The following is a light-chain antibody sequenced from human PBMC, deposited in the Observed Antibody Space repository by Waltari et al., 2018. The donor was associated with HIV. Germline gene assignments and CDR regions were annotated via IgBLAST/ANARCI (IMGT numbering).Light chain of an antibody. V-gene: IGLV3-21*02. Sequence: SYVLTQPPSVSVAPGQTARITCGGNNIGSKSVHWYQQKPGQAPVLVVYDGSDRPSVMPERFSGSNSGNTATRTIRRVEAGDEADDYCQVWDSSSDHRGVVFGGGTKLTVL. CDR3: QVWDSSSDHRGVV. J-gene: IGLJ2*01. CDR1: NIGSKS. CDR2: DGS.